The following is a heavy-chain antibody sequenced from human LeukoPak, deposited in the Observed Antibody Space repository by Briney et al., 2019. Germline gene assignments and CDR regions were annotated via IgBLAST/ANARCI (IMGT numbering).Heavy chain of an antibody. V-gene: IGHV4-34*01. D-gene: IGHD3-10*01. J-gene: IGHJ3*02. CDR2: INHSGST. CDR1: GGSFSGYY. CDR3: AREFTMVRGVIITLDI. Sequence: SETLSLTCAVYGGSFSGYYWAWIRQPPGKGLEWIGEINHSGSTNYNPSLKSRITISVDTSKNQFSLKLNSVTAADTAVYYCAREFTMVRGVIITLDIWGQGTMVTVSS.